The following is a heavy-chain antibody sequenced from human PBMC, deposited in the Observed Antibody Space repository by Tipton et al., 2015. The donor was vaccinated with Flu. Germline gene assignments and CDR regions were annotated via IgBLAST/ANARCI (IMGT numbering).Heavy chain of an antibody. CDR2: TYYSGST. CDR3: ARASGPSWFDP. J-gene: IGHJ5*02. CDR1: GGSISSGGFY. Sequence: TLSLTCTVSGGSISSGGFYWSWIRQHPGKGLEWIGYTYYSGSTYYNPSLKSRVTISVDTSKNQFSLKLSSVTAADTAVYYCARASGPSWFDPWGQGTVVTVSS. V-gene: IGHV4-31*03. D-gene: IGHD5-12*01.